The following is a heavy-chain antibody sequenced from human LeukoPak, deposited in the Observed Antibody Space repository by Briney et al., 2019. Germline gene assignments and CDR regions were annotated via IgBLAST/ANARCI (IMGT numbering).Heavy chain of an antibody. V-gene: IGHV3-23*01. CDR3: AKLSWEVSVGGSDDFDY. D-gene: IGHD2-21*02. Sequence: GGCLRLSPAPSRLTFSSYAMSSVRQAPGTQVGGVSAISGSGGSTYYADSVKGRFTISRDNSKNTLYLQMNSLRAEDTAVYYCAKLSWEVSVGGSDDFDYWGQGTLVTVSP. CDR2: ISGSGGST. J-gene: IGHJ4*02. CDR1: RLTFSSYA.